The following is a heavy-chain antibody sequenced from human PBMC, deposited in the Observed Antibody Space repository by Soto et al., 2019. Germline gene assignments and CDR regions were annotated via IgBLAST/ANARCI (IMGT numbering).Heavy chain of an antibody. Sequence: PGGSLRLSCAASGFTFSSYGMHWVRQAPGKGLEWVAVISYDGSNKYYADSVKGRFTISRDNSKNTLYLQMNSLRAEDTAVYYCAKDRKQWLARSSFDYWGQGNLVTVSS. CDR3: AKDRKQWLARSSFDY. CDR2: ISYDGSNK. D-gene: IGHD6-19*01. CDR1: GFTFSSYG. J-gene: IGHJ4*02. V-gene: IGHV3-30*18.